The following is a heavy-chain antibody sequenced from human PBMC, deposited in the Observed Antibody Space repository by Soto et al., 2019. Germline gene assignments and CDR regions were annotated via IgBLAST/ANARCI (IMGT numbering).Heavy chain of an antibody. CDR2: TYHSGST. Sequence: SETLSLTCAVSGGSISSGGYSWSWIRQPPGKGLEWIGYTYHSGSTYYNPSLKSRVTISVDRSKNRFSLKLSSVTAADTAVYYCASQYYYDSSGSQTFDYWGQGTQVTVSS. D-gene: IGHD3-22*01. J-gene: IGHJ4*02. V-gene: IGHV4-30-2*01. CDR3: ASQYYYDSSGSQTFDY. CDR1: GGSISSGGYS.